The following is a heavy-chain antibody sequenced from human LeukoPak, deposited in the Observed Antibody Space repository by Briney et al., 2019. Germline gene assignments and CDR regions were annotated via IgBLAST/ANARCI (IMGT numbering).Heavy chain of an antibody. CDR1: GFTFSNYA. D-gene: IGHD3-16*01. CDR3: ARIQWGGVNFDY. Sequence: PGGSLRLSCAASGFTFSNYAVTWVRQAPGKGLGWVSAISGGGDGTYYTDSVKGRFTVSRDNSKNTLYLQMNSLRADDTAVYFCARIQWGGVNFDYWGQGTPVTVSS. CDR2: ISGGGDGT. V-gene: IGHV3-23*01. J-gene: IGHJ4*02.